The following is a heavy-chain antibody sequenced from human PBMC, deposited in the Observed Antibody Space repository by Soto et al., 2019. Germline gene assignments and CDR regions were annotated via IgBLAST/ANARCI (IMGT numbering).Heavy chain of an antibody. V-gene: IGHV3-15*07. CDR3: TLNYGDYVATWFDP. Sequence: GGSLRLSCAASGFTFSNAWMNWVRQAPGKGLEWVGRIKSKTDGGTTDYAAPVKGRFTISRDDSKNTLYLQMNSLKTEDTAVYYCTLNYGDYVATWFDPWGQGTLVTVSS. D-gene: IGHD4-17*01. J-gene: IGHJ5*02. CDR1: GFTFSNAW. CDR2: IKSKTDGGTT.